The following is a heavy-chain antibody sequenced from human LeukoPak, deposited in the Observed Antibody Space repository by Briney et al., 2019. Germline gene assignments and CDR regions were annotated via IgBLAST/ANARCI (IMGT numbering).Heavy chain of an antibody. CDR2: IIPILGIA. J-gene: IGHJ4*02. Sequence: SVKVSCKASGGTFSSYTISWVRQAPGQGLEWMGRIIPILGIANYAQKLQGRVTITADKSTSTAYMELSSLRSEDTAVYYCARDQGITMVRGVSSPGNDYWGQGTLVTVSS. V-gene: IGHV1-69*04. D-gene: IGHD3-10*01. CDR3: ARDQGITMVRGVSSPGNDY. CDR1: GGTFSSYT.